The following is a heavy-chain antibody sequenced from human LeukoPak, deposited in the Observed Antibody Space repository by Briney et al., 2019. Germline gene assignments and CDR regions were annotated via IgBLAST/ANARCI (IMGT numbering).Heavy chain of an antibody. CDR2: INSNSRTI. Sequence: GGSLRLSCSASGFIFYSYAMHWVRQAPGRGLEWVSYINSNSRTIHYADSVKGRFTISRDNAKNSLYLQMNGLRAEDTAVYYCARDRIPYERPTDDAFDIWGQGTMVTVSS. J-gene: IGHJ3*02. CDR1: GFIFYSYA. CDR3: ARDRIPYERPTDDAFDI. D-gene: IGHD1-1*01. V-gene: IGHV3-48*04.